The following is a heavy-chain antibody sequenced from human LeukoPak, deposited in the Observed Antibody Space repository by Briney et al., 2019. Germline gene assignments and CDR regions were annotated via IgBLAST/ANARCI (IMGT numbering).Heavy chain of an antibody. J-gene: IGHJ4*02. Sequence: PSETLSLTCAVSGASISTSEWWIWVRQPPGQGMEWIGEIHRDGRSRYNPSLKSRVTMSIDYSKNQFSLKVSSVTAADTATYYCGKTDIYFNPIDYWGPGSLVTVSS. CDR1: GASISTSEW. V-gene: IGHV4-4*02. CDR3: GKTDIYFNPIDY. CDR2: IHRDGRS. D-gene: IGHD3-9*01.